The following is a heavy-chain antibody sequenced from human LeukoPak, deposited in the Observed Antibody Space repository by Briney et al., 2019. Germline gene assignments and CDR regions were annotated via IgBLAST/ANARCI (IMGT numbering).Heavy chain of an antibody. CDR3: ARGAGYYDSSGYYYVRDHDY. D-gene: IGHD3-22*01. CDR1: GGTFSSYA. Sequence: SVKVSCKASGGTFSSYAISWVRQAPGQGLEWMGRIIPIFGTANYAQKFQGRVTITTDESTSTAYMELSSLRSEDTAVYYCARGAGYYDSSGYYYVRDHDYWGQGTLVTVSS. V-gene: IGHV1-69*05. J-gene: IGHJ4*02. CDR2: IIPIFGTA.